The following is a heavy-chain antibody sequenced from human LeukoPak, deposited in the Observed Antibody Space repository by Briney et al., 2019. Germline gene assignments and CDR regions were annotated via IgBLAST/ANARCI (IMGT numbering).Heavy chain of an antibody. J-gene: IGHJ5*02. Sequence: SETLSLTCTVSGGSISSSSYYWGWIRQPPGKGLEWIGSIYYSGSTYYNPSLKSRVTISVDTSKNQFSLKLSSVTAADTAVYYCARAKIVVVISHYGSFDPWGQGTLVTVSS. CDR1: GGSISSSSYY. CDR3: ARAKIVVVISHYGSFDP. D-gene: IGHD3-22*01. V-gene: IGHV4-39*07. CDR2: IYYSGST.